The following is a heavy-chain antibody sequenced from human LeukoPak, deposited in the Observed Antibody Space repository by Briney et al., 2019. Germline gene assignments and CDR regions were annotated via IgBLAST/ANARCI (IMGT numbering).Heavy chain of an antibody. V-gene: IGHV1-2*07. CDR1: GCTFTAKF. J-gene: IGHJ4*02. D-gene: IGHD5-18*01. Sequence: GASVKVSFKTSGCTFTAKFMHWLRQAAGQGVEWVGWINPTSGDTNSANKFQGTVTITRDTSISTAYMELSGPTSDGTAIYYCARLYSQELVLLLLIGYNDYCGQGTLVTVS. CDR2: INPTSGDT. CDR3: ARLYSQELVLLLLIGYNDY.